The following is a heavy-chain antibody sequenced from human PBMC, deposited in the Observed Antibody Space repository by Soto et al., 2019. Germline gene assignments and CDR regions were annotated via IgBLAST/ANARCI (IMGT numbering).Heavy chain of an antibody. V-gene: IGHV3-11*01. J-gene: IGHJ4*02. D-gene: IGHD3-9*01. CDR1: GFTFSDYY. CDR2: ISSSGSTI. CDR3: VRDHYDILTGSTSGVDYFDY. Sequence: PGGSLRLSCAASGFTFSDYYMSWIRQAPGKGLEWVSYISSSGSTIYYADSVKGRFTISRDNAKNSLYLQMNSLRAEDTAVYYCVRDHYDILTGSTSGVDYFDYWGQGTLVTVSS.